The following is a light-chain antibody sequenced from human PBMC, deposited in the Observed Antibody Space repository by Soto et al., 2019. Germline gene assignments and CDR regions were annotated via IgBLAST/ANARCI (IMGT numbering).Light chain of an antibody. J-gene: IGLJ1*01. V-gene: IGLV2-14*01. CDR3: ISYTGKSASYV. CDR2: EVT. Sequence: SVLAQPASVSGSPGQSITISCTGTSTDVGAYNYVAWYQQHPGKAPKLIIYEVTNRPSGVSYRFSASKSGNTASLTISGLHSEDEADYYCISYTGKSASYVFGTGTKVTVL. CDR1: STDVGAYNY.